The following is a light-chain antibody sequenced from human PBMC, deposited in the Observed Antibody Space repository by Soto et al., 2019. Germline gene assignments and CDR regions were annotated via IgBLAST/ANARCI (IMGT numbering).Light chain of an antibody. CDR3: QQYGSLSWT. V-gene: IGKV3-20*01. CDR1: QSVSSN. CDR2: GGS. Sequence: EIVMTQSPATLSVSPGERATLSCRASQSVSSNLAWYQQKPGQAPRLLIYGGSSRATGIPVRFSGSGSGTDFTLTISRLEPEDFAVYYCQQYGSLSWTFGQGTKVDLK. J-gene: IGKJ1*01.